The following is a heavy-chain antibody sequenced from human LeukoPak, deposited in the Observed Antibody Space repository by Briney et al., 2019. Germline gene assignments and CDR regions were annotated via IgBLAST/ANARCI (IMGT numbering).Heavy chain of an antibody. V-gene: IGHV4-34*01. CDR2: INHSGST. CDR1: GGSFSGYY. Sequence: SETLSLTCAVYGGSFSGYYWSWIRQPLGKGLEWNGEINHSGSTNYNPSLKSRVTISVDTSKNQFSLKLSSVTAADTAVYYCARTKSGYDPHRRGGYFDYWGQGTLVTVSS. CDR3: ARTKSGYDPHRRGGYFDY. D-gene: IGHD5-12*01. J-gene: IGHJ4*02.